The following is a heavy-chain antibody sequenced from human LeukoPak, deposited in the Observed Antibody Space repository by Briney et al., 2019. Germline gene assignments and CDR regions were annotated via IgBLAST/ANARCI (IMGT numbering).Heavy chain of an antibody. CDR1: GYNLTELS. V-gene: IGHV1-24*01. J-gene: IGHJ4*02. CDR3: ATGVIVDIVATTDGCDDY. Sequence: AAVKVSCKVSGYNLTELSMHWVRQAPGKGLEWMGGFDPEDGETIYPQKFQGRVTMTEDTSTDTAYMELSSLRSEDTAVYYCATGVIVDIVATTDGCDDYWGQGTLVTVSS. D-gene: IGHD5-12*01. CDR2: FDPEDGET.